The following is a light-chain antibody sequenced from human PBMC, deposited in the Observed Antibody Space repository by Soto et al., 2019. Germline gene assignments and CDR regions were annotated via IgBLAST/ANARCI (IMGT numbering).Light chain of an antibody. CDR1: QSVSKWY. CDR3: QQYVMPPFT. Sequence: EIVLTQSPGTLSLSPGERATLSCRASQSVSKWYVAWYQVKPGQAPRLVIYGASSRASGIPDRFNGGGSGTEFTLTINTLEPEDFAVYYCQQYVMPPFTFGQGTKVDIK. CDR2: GAS. J-gene: IGKJ2*01. V-gene: IGKV3-20*01.